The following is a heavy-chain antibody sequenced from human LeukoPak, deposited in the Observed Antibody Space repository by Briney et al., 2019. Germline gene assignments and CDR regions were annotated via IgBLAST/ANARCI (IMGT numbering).Heavy chain of an antibody. CDR3: EKDLKPTGGYYYYGMTS. CDR2: ISGSGGST. Sequence: QPGGSLRLSCAASGFTFSSYAMSWVRQAPGKGLEWVSAISGSGGSTYSADSVKGRFTISRDNSKNTLYLQMNSLRAEDTAIYYCEKDLKPTGGYYYYGMTSGAKGPRSPSP. J-gene: IGHJ6*02. CDR1: GFTFSSYA. V-gene: IGHV3-23*01. D-gene: IGHD3-16*01.